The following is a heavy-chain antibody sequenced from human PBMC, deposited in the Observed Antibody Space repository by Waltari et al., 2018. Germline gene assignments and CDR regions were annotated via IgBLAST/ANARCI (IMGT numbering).Heavy chain of an antibody. CDR1: GGSISSYY. J-gene: IGHJ3*02. CDR2: ISGSGGST. CDR3: ATSRYYYDSSGYYPPHAFDI. D-gene: IGHD3-22*01. V-gene: IGHV3-23*01. Sequence: VQLQESGPGLVKPSETLSLTCTVSGGSISSYYRSWIRPPPGKGLEWVSAISGSGGSTYYADSVKGRFTISRDNSKNTLYLQMNSLRAEDTAVYYCATSRYYYDSSGYYPPHAFDIWGQGTMVTVSS.